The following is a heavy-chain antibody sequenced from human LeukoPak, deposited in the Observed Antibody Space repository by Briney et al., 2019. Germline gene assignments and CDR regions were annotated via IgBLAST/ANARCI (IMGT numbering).Heavy chain of an antibody. D-gene: IGHD2-2*01. CDR1: GFTFSSYW. CDR2: IKQDEREK. CDR3: ARAGVCTTTSCDGGIDY. Sequence: GGSLRLSCAASGFTFSSYWMSWVRQAPGKGLEWVANIKQDEREKYYVDSVKGRFTISRDNAKNSLYLQVNSLRGEDAALYYCARAGVCTTTSCDGGIDYWGQGTLVTVSS. J-gene: IGHJ4*02. V-gene: IGHV3-7*04.